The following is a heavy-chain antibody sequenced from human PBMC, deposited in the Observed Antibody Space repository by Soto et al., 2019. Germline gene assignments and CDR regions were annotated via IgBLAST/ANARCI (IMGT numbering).Heavy chain of an antibody. CDR3: ATDYYGSGSYYNGPQQFDY. J-gene: IGHJ4*02. CDR1: GYSFTSYW. V-gene: IGHV5-51*01. Sequence: GESLKISCKGSGYSFTSYWIGWVRQMPGKGLEWMGIIYPGDSDTRYSPSFQGQVTISADKSISTAYLQWSSLKASDTAMYYCATDYYGSGSYYNGPQQFDYWGQGTLVTVSS. D-gene: IGHD3-10*01. CDR2: IYPGDSDT.